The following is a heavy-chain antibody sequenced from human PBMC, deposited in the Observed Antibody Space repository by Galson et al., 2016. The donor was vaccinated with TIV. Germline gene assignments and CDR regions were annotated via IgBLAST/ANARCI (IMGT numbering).Heavy chain of an antibody. CDR1: GVTFSYFA. D-gene: IGHD3-22*01. V-gene: IGHV1-69*13. CDR2: IVPMFGTT. Sequence: TVKVSCKASGVTFSYFAFSWVRQAPGQGLEWMGGIVPMFGTTTYAQKFQGRVTISADESTTTASLELSSLRSEDTAVYYCARGRGIYDSSGYFLFDHWGQGTLVTVSS. CDR3: ARGRGIYDSSGYFLFDH. J-gene: IGHJ5*02.